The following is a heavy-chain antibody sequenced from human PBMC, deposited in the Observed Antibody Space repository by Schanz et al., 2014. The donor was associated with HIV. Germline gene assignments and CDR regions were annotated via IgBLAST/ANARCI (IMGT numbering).Heavy chain of an antibody. D-gene: IGHD3-10*01. Sequence: VAVISYDGSNKYYADSVKGRFTISRDNSKNTLYLQMNSLRAEDTAVYYCAKDLVTMAHYYYYYGMDVWGQGTTVTVSS. CDR3: AKDLVTMAHYYYYYGMDV. CDR2: ISYDGSNK. J-gene: IGHJ6*02. V-gene: IGHV3-30*18.